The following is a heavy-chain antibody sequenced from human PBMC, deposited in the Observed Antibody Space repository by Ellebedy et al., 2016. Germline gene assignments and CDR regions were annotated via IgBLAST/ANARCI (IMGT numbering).Heavy chain of an antibody. Sequence: GGSLRLXXAASGFTFSSYAMSWVRQAPGKGLEWVSAISGSGGTTHYSDSVKGRFTISRDNYKNTLFLEMNSLRAEDTATYFCVPGAAVEGTLYFQFWGQGTLVTVSS. V-gene: IGHV3-23*01. CDR2: ISGSGGTT. D-gene: IGHD2-21*02. CDR1: GFTFSSYA. J-gene: IGHJ4*02. CDR3: VPGAAVEGTLYFQF.